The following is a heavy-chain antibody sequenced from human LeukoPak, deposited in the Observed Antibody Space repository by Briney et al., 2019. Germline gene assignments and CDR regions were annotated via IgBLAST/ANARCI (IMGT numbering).Heavy chain of an antibody. D-gene: IGHD4-17*01. J-gene: IGHJ4*02. CDR1: GFTFSSYG. V-gene: IGHV3-30*03. Sequence: PGRSLRLSCAASGFTFSSYGMHWVRQAPGKGLWWGAVISYDGSNKYYADSVKGRFTISRDNSKNTLYLQMNSLRAEDTAVYYCARYGPEVYYFDYWGQGTLVTVSS. CDR2: ISYDGSNK. CDR3: ARYGPEVYYFDY.